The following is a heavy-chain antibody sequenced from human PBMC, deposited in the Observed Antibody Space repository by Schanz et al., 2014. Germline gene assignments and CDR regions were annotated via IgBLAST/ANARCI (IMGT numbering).Heavy chain of an antibody. D-gene: IGHD3-16*01. CDR1: GFAFSDYG. CDR3: TRDRGALINHNDALDL. Sequence: VQLVESGGGLVQPGGSLRLSCAASGFAFSDYGMHWVRQAPGQGLEKVAVTSTDGTKTYYAASVRGRFTISRDNSKNTVDLQMNSLRSEDTAVYYCTRDRGALINHNDALDLWGQGTMVSVSS. V-gene: IGHV3-30*03. J-gene: IGHJ3*01. CDR2: TSTDGTKT.